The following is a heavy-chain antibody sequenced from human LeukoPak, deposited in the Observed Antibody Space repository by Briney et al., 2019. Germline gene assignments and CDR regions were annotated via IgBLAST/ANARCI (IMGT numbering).Heavy chain of an antibody. CDR2: ISGSGDSA. V-gene: IGHV3-23*01. CDR1: GFTFSSYA. CDR3: VKFSGSYYYYYAMDV. J-gene: IGHJ6*02. D-gene: IGHD1-26*01. Sequence: GGSLRLSCAASGFTFSSYAMTWVRQAPGKGLEWVSAISGSGDSAYYADSVKGRFTISRDNSKNTLYLQMDGLGAENTAVYYCVKFSGSYYYYYAMDVWGQGTTVTVSS.